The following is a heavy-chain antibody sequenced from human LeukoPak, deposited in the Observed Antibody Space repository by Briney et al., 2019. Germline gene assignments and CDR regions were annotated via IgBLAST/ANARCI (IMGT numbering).Heavy chain of an antibody. Sequence: GGSLRLSCAASGFTFSSYSMNWVRQAPGKGLEWVSSISSSGSYIYYADSVKGRFTISRDNAKNSLYLQINSLRAEDTAVYFCARGGYGDAFDIWGQGTMVTVSS. J-gene: IGHJ3*02. CDR3: ARGGYGDAFDI. V-gene: IGHV3-21*01. D-gene: IGHD6-25*01. CDR1: GFTFSSYS. CDR2: ISSSGSYI.